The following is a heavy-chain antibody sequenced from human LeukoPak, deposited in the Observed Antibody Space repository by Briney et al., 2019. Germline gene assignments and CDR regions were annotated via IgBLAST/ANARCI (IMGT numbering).Heavy chain of an antibody. CDR3: ARDRYSSSWYRWFDP. CDR2: IYKSGSS. J-gene: IGHJ5*02. CDR1: GGSISTYY. D-gene: IGHD6-13*01. Sequence: SETLSLTCSVSGGSISTYYWSWIRQSAGKGLEWIGRIYKSGSSNYNPSLKSRVSMSVDSSKNHFSLNLTSVTAEDTAVYYCARDRYSSSWYRWFDPWGQGTLVTVSS. V-gene: IGHV4-4*07.